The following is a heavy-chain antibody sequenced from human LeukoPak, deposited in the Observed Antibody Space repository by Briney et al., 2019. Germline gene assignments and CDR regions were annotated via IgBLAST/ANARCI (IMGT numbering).Heavy chain of an antibody. V-gene: IGHV3-48*01. CDR2: ISSLSGTI. CDR1: GFTFNTYS. Sequence: PGGSLRLSCEASGFTFNTYSMNWVRQAPGEGLEWVSYISSLSGTIYYADSVKGRFTISRDKSKNTLDLQLNSLRAEDTAVYYRARTDYMDVWGKGTTVTVSS. J-gene: IGHJ6*03. CDR3: ARTDYMDV.